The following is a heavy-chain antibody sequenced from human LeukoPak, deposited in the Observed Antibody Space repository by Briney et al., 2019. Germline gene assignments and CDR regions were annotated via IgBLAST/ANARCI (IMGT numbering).Heavy chain of an antibody. J-gene: IGHJ4*02. CDR3: ARDRGSGWYYFDY. Sequence: GASVKVSCKASGYTFTGCYMHWVRQAPGQGLEWMGRINPNSGGTNYAQKFQGRVTMTRDTSISTAYMELSRLRSDDTAVYYCARDRGSGWYYFDYWGQGTLVTVSS. D-gene: IGHD6-19*01. V-gene: IGHV1-2*06. CDR2: INPNSGGT. CDR1: GYTFTGCY.